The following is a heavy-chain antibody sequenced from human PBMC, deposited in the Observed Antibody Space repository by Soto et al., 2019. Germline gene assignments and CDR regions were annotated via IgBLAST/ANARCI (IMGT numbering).Heavy chain of an antibody. D-gene: IGHD3-10*01. CDR3: ARAPRGNYGYPSYFDY. CDR2: IYYSGTT. V-gene: IGHV4-59*01. Sequence: QVQLQESGPGLVKPSETLSLTCTVSGGSISSYYWSWIRQPPGKGLEWIGYIYYSGTTNYNPSLKGRVPISVDTSKNQFSLKLSSVTAADTAVYYCARAPRGNYGYPSYFDYWGQGTLVTVSS. CDR1: GGSISSYY. J-gene: IGHJ4*02.